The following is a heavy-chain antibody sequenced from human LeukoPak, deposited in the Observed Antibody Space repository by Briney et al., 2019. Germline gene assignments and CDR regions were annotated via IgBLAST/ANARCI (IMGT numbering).Heavy chain of an antibody. CDR3: ARGRGDSTGYYYFDY. Sequence: PSETLSLTCAVYGGSFSDYYWSWIRQPPGKGLEWIGEINHSGSTNYNPSLKSRVTISVGTSKNQFSLKLSSVTAADTAVYYCARGRGDSTGYYYFDYWGQGTVVTVSS. V-gene: IGHV4-34*01. CDR2: INHSGST. CDR1: GGSFSDYY. J-gene: IGHJ4*02. D-gene: IGHD3-22*01.